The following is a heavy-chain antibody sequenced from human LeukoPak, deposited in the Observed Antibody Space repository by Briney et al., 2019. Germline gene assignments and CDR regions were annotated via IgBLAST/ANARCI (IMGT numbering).Heavy chain of an antibody. V-gene: IGHV1-69*05. Sequence: AASVKVSCKASGGTFSSYAISWVRQAPGQGLEWMGGIIPIFGTANYAQKFQGRVTITTEESTSTAYMELSSLRSEDTAVYYCARTAETIYYYDSSGYEPTFDYWGQGTLVTVSS. D-gene: IGHD3-22*01. J-gene: IGHJ4*02. CDR2: IIPIFGTA. CDR3: ARTAETIYYYDSSGYEPTFDY. CDR1: GGTFSSYA.